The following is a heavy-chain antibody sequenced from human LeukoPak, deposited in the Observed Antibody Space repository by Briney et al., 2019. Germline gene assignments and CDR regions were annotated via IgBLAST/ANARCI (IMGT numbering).Heavy chain of an antibody. J-gene: IGHJ2*01. Sequence: PSETLSLTCTVSGGSISSYYWSWIRQPAGKGLEWIGRIYTSGSTNYNPSLKSRVTMSVDTSKNQFSLKPSSVTAADTAVYYCARDWGIYSGSYSHWYFDLWGRGTLVTVSS. CDR1: GGSISSYY. CDR3: ARDWGIYSGSYSHWYFDL. CDR2: IYTSGST. V-gene: IGHV4-4*07. D-gene: IGHD1-26*01.